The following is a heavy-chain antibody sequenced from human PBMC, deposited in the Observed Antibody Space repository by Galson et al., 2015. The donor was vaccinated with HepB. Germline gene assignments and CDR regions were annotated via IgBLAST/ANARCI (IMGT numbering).Heavy chain of an antibody. V-gene: IGHV4-39*01. Sequence: SETLSLTCTVSGGSISSSSFYWGWIRQPPGKGLEWIGSIYYTGSTYYNPSLKSRVTISVDTSKNQFSLKLSSVTAADTAVYYCARIGSDSSGYYVMGAFDIWGQGTMVTVSS. CDR1: GGSISSSSFY. CDR3: ARIGSDSSGYYVMGAFDI. CDR2: IYYTGST. D-gene: IGHD3-22*01. J-gene: IGHJ3*02.